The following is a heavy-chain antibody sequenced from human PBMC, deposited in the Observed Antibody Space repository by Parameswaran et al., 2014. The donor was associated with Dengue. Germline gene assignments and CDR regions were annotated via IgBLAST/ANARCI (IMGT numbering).Heavy chain of an antibody. CDR2: IWYDGSNK. J-gene: IGHJ4*02. V-gene: IGHV3-33*01. D-gene: IGHD6-13*01. CDR3: ARDRGSSSWYGAFDY. CDR1: GFTFSSYG. Sequence: GESLKISCAASGFTFSSYGMHWIRQAPGKGLEWVAVIWYDGSNKYYGDSVKGRITISRDNSKNTLYLQMNSLTAEDTAVYYCARDRGSSSWYGAFDYWGQGTLVTVSS.